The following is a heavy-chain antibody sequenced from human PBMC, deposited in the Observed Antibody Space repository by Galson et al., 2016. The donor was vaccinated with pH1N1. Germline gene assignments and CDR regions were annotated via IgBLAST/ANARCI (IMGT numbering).Heavy chain of an antibody. CDR2: IYYTGNT. CDR1: GGPITNRDYY. J-gene: IGHJ4*02. Sequence: ETLSLTCVVSGGPITNRDYYWGWIRQPPGKGLDWITAIYYTGNTYYNPSLKSRVSISVDTSKNQFSLNMTSVTAADTAIYYCARIYYGEYIDFWGQGILVTVSS. D-gene: IGHD4-17*01. CDR3: ARIYYGEYIDF. V-gene: IGHV4-39*07.